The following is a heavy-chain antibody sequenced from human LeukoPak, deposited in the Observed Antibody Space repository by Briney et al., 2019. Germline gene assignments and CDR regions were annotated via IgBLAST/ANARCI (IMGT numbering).Heavy chain of an antibody. J-gene: IGHJ4*02. D-gene: IGHD6-13*01. V-gene: IGHV4-39*01. CDR2: VYHGGTT. CDR3: ASPGGPAAGKFVY. CDR1: GGSINSSSYY. Sequence: SETLSLTCIVSGGSINSSSYYWGWIRQPPGKGLEWIGSVYHGGTTYYNPSLKSRVTISVDTSKNLFSVKLSSVTAADTAIYYCASPGGPAAGKFVYWGQGTLVTAS.